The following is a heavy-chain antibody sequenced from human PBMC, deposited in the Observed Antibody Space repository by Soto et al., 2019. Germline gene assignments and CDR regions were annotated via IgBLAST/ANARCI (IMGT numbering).Heavy chain of an antibody. CDR2: IYNSGST. V-gene: IGHV4-59*08. Sequence: WTWIRQPPGKGLEWIGFIYNSGSTHYNPSLRSRVTISVDTSKNQFSLKLRSVTAADTAVYYCASMGYHYGSGSYPLDYWGQGTLVTVPS. J-gene: IGHJ4*02. CDR3: ASMGYHYGSGSYPLDY. D-gene: IGHD3-10*01.